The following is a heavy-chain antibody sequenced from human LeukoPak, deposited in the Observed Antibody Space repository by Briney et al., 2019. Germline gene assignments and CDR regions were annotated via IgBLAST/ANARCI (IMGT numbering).Heavy chain of an antibody. CDR2: INWNGDST. Sequence: GGSLRLSCAASGFTFDDYGMSWVRQAPGKGLEWVSGINWNGDSTGYADSVKGRFTISRDNAKNSLYLEMNSLRAEDTAFYYCARRQYSSLWRGPLDYWGQGALVTVSS. J-gene: IGHJ4*02. V-gene: IGHV3-20*04. CDR3: ARRQYSSLWRGPLDY. D-gene: IGHD3-22*01. CDR1: GFTFDDYG.